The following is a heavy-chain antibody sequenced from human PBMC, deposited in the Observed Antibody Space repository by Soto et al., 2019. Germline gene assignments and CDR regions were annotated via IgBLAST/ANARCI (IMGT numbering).Heavy chain of an antibody. CDR3: ARGTRGSYSDFDY. V-gene: IGHV4-31*03. CDR2: IYYSGST. Sequence: SETLSLTCTVSGGSISSGGYYWSWIRQHPGKGLEWIGYIYYSGSTYYNPSLKSRVTISVDTSKNQFSLKLSSVTAADTAVYYCARGTRGSYSDFDYWGQGILVTVSS. J-gene: IGHJ4*02. D-gene: IGHD1-26*01. CDR1: GGSISSGGYY.